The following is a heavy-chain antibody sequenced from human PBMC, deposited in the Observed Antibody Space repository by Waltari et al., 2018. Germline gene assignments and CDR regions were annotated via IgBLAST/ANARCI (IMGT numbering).Heavy chain of an antibody. V-gene: IGHV1-2*02. Sequence: QVQLVQSGAEVKKPGASVKVSCKASGYTFTGYYMHWVRQAPGQGLEWMGWINPNSGGTNYAQKFQGRVTMTRDTSISTAYMELSRLRSDDTAVYYCATRNRYGDYVRGAFDIWGQGTMVTVSS. D-gene: IGHD4-17*01. CDR2: INPNSGGT. J-gene: IGHJ3*02. CDR3: ATRNRYGDYVRGAFDI. CDR1: GYTFTGYY.